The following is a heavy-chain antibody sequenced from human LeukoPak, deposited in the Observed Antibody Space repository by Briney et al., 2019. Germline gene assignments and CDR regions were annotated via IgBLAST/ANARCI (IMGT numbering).Heavy chain of an antibody. V-gene: IGHV4-4*07. D-gene: IGHD5-12*01. CDR3: ARAEPRGYDCCVYDY. Sequence: PSETLSLTXTVSGGSISSYYWSWIRQPAGKGLEWIGRIYTSGSTNYNPSLKSRVTMSVDTSKNQFSLKLSSVTAADTAVYYCARAEPRGYDCCVYDYWGQGTLVTVSS. J-gene: IGHJ4*02. CDR2: IYTSGST. CDR1: GGSISSYY.